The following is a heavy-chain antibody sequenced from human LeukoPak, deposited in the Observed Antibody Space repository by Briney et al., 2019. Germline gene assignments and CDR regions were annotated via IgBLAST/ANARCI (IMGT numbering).Heavy chain of an antibody. J-gene: IGHJ4*02. D-gene: IGHD2/OR15-2a*01. CDR1: GGSISDYH. V-gene: IGHV4-4*07. Sequence: PSETLSLTCTVSGGSISDYHWSWIRQPAGKGLEWIGRIFNSGGTSYTPSPRSRVTISMDKSKNQLSLKLSSVTAADTAVYYCGTSEVASTSYDFWGQGALVTVSS. CDR3: GTSEVASTSYDF. CDR2: IFNSGGT.